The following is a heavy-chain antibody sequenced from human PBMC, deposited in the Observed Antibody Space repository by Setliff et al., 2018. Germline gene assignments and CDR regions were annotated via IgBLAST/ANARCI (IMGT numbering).Heavy chain of an antibody. J-gene: IGHJ5*01. V-gene: IGHV4-39*01. D-gene: IGHD1-1*01. CDR2: MNYGGTA. Sequence: SETLSLTCTVSGASISSSSVNNFWTWIRQLPGKGLEWIGYMNYGGTAYYNPSLKSRVTISIDTSKNQFSLNLNSVTAADTAVYYCASRTTGPGGWFDFWGQGSLVTVSS. CDR1: GASISSSSVNNF. CDR3: ASRTTGPGGWFDF.